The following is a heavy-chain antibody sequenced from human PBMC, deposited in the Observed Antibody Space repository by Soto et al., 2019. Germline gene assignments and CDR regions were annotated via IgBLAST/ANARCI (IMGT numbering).Heavy chain of an antibody. D-gene: IGHD2-2*01. V-gene: IGHV1-46*01. CDR1: GYTFTSYY. CDR3: ARAIGTAPTSYYFDY. J-gene: IGHJ4*02. Sequence: ASVKVSCKASGYTFTSYYMHWVRQAPGQGLEWMGIINPSGGSTSYAQKFQGRVTMTRDTSTSTVYMELGSLRSEDTAVYYCARAIGTAPTSYYFDYWGQGTLVTVSS. CDR2: INPSGGST.